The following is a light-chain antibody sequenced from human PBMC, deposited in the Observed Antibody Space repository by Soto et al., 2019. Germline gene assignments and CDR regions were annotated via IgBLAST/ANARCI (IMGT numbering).Light chain of an antibody. CDR1: QTISNW. CDR3: QQYSNYSPWT. V-gene: IGKV1-5*01. CDR2: DAS. J-gene: IGKJ1*01. Sequence: IQMTQSPSTLSASVGDRVTITCRASQTISNWLAWYQQKPGKAPKLLIYDASSLQSGVPSRFSGSGSWTEFTLTISSLQPDDFATYYCQQYSNYSPWTFGQGTKVEIK.